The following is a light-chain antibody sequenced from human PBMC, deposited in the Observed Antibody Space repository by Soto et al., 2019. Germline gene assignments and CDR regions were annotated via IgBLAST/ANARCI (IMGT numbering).Light chain of an antibody. Sequence: EIGLTRSPATPSLSPGERATLSGGASQSVSSNLAWYQQKPGQAPRLLIYGASTRATGIPARFSGSGSGTEFTLTISSLQSEDFAVYYCQQYNNWPLTFGQGTKVDIK. J-gene: IGKJ1*01. V-gene: IGKV3-15*01. CDR1: QSVSSN. CDR3: QQYNNWPLT. CDR2: GAS.